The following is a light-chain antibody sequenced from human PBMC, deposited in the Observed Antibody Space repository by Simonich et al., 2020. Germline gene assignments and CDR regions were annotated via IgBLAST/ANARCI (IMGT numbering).Light chain of an antibody. V-gene: IGLV2-11*01. CDR1: SSDVGGYNY. J-gene: IGLJ3*02. CDR3: CSYAGSYTLV. CDR2: EVI. Sequence: QSALTQPRSVAGSPGQSVTISCTGTSSDVGGYNYVSWYQQHPGKAPKLMIYEVIKRPSGVSNRFSGSKSGNTASLTISGLQAEDEADYYCCSYAGSYTLVFGGGTKLTVL.